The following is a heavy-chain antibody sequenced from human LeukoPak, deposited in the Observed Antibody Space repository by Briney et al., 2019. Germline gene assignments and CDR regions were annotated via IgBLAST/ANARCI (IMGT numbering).Heavy chain of an antibody. CDR1: GFTFSNCG. Sequence: PGGSLRLSCAASGFTFSNCGMHWVRQAPGKGLEWVAFIRYDGTNKYYADSVKGRFTISRDNSKNTLYLQMNSLRAEDTAVYYCAKDLRYGRDFDYWGQGTLVTVSS. CDR2: IRYDGTNK. D-gene: IGHD5-18*01. CDR3: AKDLRYGRDFDY. V-gene: IGHV3-30*02. J-gene: IGHJ4*02.